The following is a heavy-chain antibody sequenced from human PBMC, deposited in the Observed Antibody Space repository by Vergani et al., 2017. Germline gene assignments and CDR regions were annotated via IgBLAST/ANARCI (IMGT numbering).Heavy chain of an antibody. CDR2: VDPEDGET. CDR3: ATPYGSGSYYKARDFMDV. V-gene: IGHV1-69-2*01. J-gene: IGHJ6*02. Sequence: VQVVQSGAEVKKSGASVKVSCKTSAYTFSNYYMHWVQQAPGKGLEWMGLVDPEDGETIYAEKFQGRVTITADTSTDTAYMELSSLRSEDTAVYYCATPYGSGSYYKARDFMDVWGQGTTVTVSS. D-gene: IGHD3-10*01. CDR1: AYTFSNYY.